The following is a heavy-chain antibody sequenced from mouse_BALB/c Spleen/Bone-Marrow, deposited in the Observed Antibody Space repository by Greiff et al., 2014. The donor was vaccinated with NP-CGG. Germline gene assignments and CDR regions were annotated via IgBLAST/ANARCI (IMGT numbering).Heavy chain of an antibody. CDR1: GYTFTSYY. V-gene: IGHV1S56*01. Sequence: VQLQQSGPELVKPGASVRISCKASGYTFTSYYIHWVKQRPGQGLEWIGWIYPGTVNTKYNEKFKGKATLTADKSSSTAYMQLSSQASEDAAGDICARETMDYWGQGTSVTVSS. CDR3: ARETMDY. CDR2: IYPGTVNT. J-gene: IGHJ4*01.